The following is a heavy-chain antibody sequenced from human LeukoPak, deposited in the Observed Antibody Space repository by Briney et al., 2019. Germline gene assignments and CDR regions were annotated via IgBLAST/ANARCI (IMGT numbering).Heavy chain of an antibody. D-gene: IGHD3-9*01. CDR2: ISGSGGST. V-gene: IGHV3-23*01. J-gene: IGHJ4*02. CDR3: ASQPHYDILTGYYRHFDY. Sequence: GGSLRLSCAASGFTFSSYAMSWVRQAPGKGLEWVSAISGSGGSTYYADSVKGRFTISRDNSKNTLYLQMNSLRAEDTAVYYCASQPHYDILTGYYRHFDYWGQGTLVTVSS. CDR1: GFTFSSYA.